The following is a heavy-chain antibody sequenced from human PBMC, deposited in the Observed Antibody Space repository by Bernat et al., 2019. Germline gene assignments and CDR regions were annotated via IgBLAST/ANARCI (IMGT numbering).Heavy chain of an antibody. CDR2: ISSSGST. CDR3: ARESSLEWLFYLDY. D-gene: IGHD3-3*01. V-gene: IGHV3-48*03. J-gene: IGHJ4*02. CDR1: GFTFSSYE. Sequence: EVQLVESGGGLVQPGGSLRLSCAASGFTFSSYEMNWVRQAPGKGLEWVSYISSSGSTYYADSVKGRFTISRDNSKNTLYLQMNSLRAEDTAVYYCARESSLEWLFYLDYWGQGTLVTVSS.